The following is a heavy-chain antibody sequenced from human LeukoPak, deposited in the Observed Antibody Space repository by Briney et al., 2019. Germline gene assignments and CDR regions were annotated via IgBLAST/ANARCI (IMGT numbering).Heavy chain of an antibody. CDR2: ISAYNGNT. V-gene: IGHV1-18*01. D-gene: IGHD1-20*01. J-gene: IGHJ4*02. CDR3: ARGGITGTPLPPHFDY. Sequence: SVKVSGKASGYTFTSYDINWVRQATGQGLEWIGSISAYNGNTNYAQKLQGRVTMTTDTSTSTAYMELRRMRSDDTAVYYCARGGITGTPLPPHFDYWGQGTLVTVSS. CDR1: GYTFTSYD.